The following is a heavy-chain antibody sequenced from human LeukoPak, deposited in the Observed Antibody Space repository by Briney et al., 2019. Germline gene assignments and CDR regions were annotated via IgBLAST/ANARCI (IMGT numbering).Heavy chain of an antibody. CDR2: INPNSGGT. CDR3: ARVGYCSGGSCYQTYYYDSSGSYFDY. V-gene: IGHV1-2*02. D-gene: IGHD2-15*01. CDR1: GYTFTGYY. Sequence: ASVKVSCKASGYTFTGYYMHWVRQAPGQGLEWMGWINPNSGGTNHAQKFQGRVTMTRDTSISTAYMELSRLRSDDTAVYYCARVGYCSGGSCYQTYYYDSSGSYFDYWGQGTLVTVSS. J-gene: IGHJ4*02.